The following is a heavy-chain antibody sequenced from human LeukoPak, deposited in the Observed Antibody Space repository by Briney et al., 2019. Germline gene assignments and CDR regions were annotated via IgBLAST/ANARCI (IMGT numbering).Heavy chain of an antibody. Sequence: GASVKVSCKASGYTFSNYYIHWVRQAPGQGLEWIGVITTSGGSTSYAQDFQGRVTMTRDTSTSTVYMELTSLGSEDTAVYYCARVRTIAAVGPDFDYWGQGTLVTVSS. J-gene: IGHJ4*02. D-gene: IGHD6-13*01. CDR3: ARVRTIAAVGPDFDY. CDR2: ITTSGGST. V-gene: IGHV1-46*01. CDR1: GYTFSNYY.